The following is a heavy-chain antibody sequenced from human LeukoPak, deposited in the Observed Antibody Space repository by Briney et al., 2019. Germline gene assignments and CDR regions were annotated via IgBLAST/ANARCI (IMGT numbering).Heavy chain of an antibody. J-gene: IGHJ3*02. V-gene: IGHV4-59*08. CDR1: GGSISSYY. CDR2: IYYSGST. D-gene: IGHD3-22*01. CDR3: ARGPYSYDSSGAFDI. Sequence: PSETLSLTCTVSGGSISSYYWSWIRQPPGKGLEWIGYIYYSGSTNYNPSLKSRLSISVDTSKNQFSLKLRSVTAADTAVYFCARGPYSYDSSGAFDIWGQGTMVTVSS.